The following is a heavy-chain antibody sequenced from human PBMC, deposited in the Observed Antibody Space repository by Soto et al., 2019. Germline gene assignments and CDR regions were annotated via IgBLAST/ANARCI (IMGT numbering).Heavy chain of an antibody. V-gene: IGHV4-31*03. CDR3: ARGTYQYYDSSGVQNRFDP. CDR1: GGSISSGGFY. CDR2: IYHSGNT. D-gene: IGHD3-22*01. Sequence: QVQLQESGPGLVQPSQTLSLTCTVSGGSISSGGFYWSWIRQHPEKGLEWIGWIYHSGNTYYNPSLKSRVTLLEDTSKNQFSLKLTSVTAADTAVYDCARGTYQYYDSSGVQNRFDPWGQGTLVTVSS. J-gene: IGHJ5*02.